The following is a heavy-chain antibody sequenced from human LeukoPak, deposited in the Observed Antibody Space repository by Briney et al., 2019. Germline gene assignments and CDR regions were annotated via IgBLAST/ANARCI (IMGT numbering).Heavy chain of an antibody. CDR1: GGSITSTNY. V-gene: IGHV4-4*02. Sequence: PSETLSLTCGVSGGSITSTNYWTWVRQPPGKGLEWIGEVNLQGSTNYNPSLMGRVAISVDMSENHISLQLTSVTAADTAVYYSARLASGSYGPLTPFDYWGQGTLVTVSS. D-gene: IGHD1-26*01. CDR3: ARLASGSYGPLTPFDY. CDR2: VNLQGST. J-gene: IGHJ4*02.